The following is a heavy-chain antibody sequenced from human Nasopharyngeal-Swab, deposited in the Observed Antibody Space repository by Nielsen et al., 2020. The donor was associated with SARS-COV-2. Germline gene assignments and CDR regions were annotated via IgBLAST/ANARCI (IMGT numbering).Heavy chain of an antibody. CDR3: ARDDGSLGDS. J-gene: IGHJ4*02. D-gene: IGHD3-10*01. CDR1: GFTLSHYG. V-gene: IGHV3-30*03. CDR2: ISYDGNTK. Sequence: GASLKISCAASGFTLSHYGMHWVRQAPGKGLEWAAAISYDGNTKYYADSAKGRFTISRDSAKNALYLEMNSLRPEDTAVYYCARDDGSLGDSWGQGTLVTVSS.